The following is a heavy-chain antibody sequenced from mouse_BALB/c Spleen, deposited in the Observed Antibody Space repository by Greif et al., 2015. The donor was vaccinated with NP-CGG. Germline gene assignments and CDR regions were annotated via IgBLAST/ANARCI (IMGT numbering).Heavy chain of an antibody. CDR1: GYTFTSCW. V-gene: IGHV1-55*01. J-gene: IGHJ2*01. D-gene: IGHD2-2*01. CDR2: IYPGRGIT. CDR3: SRGGGLRIFDY. Sequence: QVQLQQSGAELVKPGASVKMSCKASGYTFTSCWINWVKQRPGQGLEWIGDIYPGRGITNYNEKFKSKATLTLDTSSSTAYMQRSSLSSEDSAVYYCSRGGGLRIFDYWGQGTTLTVSS.